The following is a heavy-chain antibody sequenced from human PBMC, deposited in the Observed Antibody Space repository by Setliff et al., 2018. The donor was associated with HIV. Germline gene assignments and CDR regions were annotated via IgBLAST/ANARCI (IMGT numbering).Heavy chain of an antibody. Sequence: GGSLRLSCAPSGFTFGSYAMSWVRQAPGQGLEWVSIISSSSSTIYYADSVKGRFTISRDNAKNSLFLQMNSLRAEDTAVYYCARDIGIRIMVAASDAFDIWGQGTMVTVSS. V-gene: IGHV3-48*01. J-gene: IGHJ3*02. CDR2: ISSSSSTI. D-gene: IGHD2-8*01. CDR3: ARDIGIRIMVAASDAFDI. CDR1: GFTFGSYA.